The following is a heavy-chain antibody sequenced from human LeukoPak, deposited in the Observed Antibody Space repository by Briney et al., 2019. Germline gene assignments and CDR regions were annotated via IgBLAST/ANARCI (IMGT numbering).Heavy chain of an antibody. CDR2: ISAYNGNT. CDR3: ARDRYDFWSGSYTGPDY. J-gene: IGHJ4*02. Sequence: ASVKVSCKASGYTFTSYGISWVRQAPGQGLEWMGWISAYNGNTNYAQKLQGRVTMTTDTSTSTAYMELRGLRSDDTAVYYCARDRYDFWSGSYTGPDYWGQGTLVTASS. V-gene: IGHV1-18*01. CDR1: GYTFTSYG. D-gene: IGHD3-3*01.